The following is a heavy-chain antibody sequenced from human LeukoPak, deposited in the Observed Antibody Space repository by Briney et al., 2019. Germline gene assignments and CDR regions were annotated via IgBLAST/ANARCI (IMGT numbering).Heavy chain of an antibody. Sequence: ASVKVPCKASGYTFTGYYMHWVRQAPGQGLEWMGWINPNSGGTNYAQKFQGRDTMTRDTSISTAYMELSRLRSDDTAVYYCAGSGSYSSWFDPWGQGTLVTVSS. D-gene: IGHD1-26*01. CDR1: GYTFTGYY. CDR3: AGSGSYSSWFDP. V-gene: IGHV1-2*02. J-gene: IGHJ5*02. CDR2: INPNSGGT.